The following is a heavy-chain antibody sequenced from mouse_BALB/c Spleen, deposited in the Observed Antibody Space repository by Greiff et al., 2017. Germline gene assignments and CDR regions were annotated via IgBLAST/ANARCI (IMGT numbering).Heavy chain of an antibody. CDR2: ISYSGST. Sequence: EVKLEESGPSLVKPSQTLSLTCSVTGDSITSCYWNWIRKFPGNKLEYMGYISYSGSTYYNPSLKSRISITRDTSKNQYYLQLNSVTTEDTATYYCARSDGNYYFDYWGQGTTLTVSS. J-gene: IGHJ2*01. D-gene: IGHD2-1*01. CDR1: GDSITSCY. CDR3: ARSDGNYYFDY. V-gene: IGHV3-8*02.